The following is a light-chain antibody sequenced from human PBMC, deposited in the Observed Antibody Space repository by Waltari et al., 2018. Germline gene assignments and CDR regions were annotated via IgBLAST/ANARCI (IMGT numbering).Light chain of an antibody. Sequence: SYELTQPPSVSVSPGQTARITCSGDALPKQHGFWYQQKPGQAPVLVIHRDTERPSGIPERFSGSNSGTTVTFTITAGQAEDEADDYCQSADSSGTYVIFGGGTKLSVL. CDR3: QSADSSGTYVI. CDR1: ALPKQH. CDR2: RDT. V-gene: IGLV3-25*03. J-gene: IGLJ2*01.